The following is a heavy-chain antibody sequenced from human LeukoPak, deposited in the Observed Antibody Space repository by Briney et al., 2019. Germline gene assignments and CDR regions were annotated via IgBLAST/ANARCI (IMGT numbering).Heavy chain of an antibody. CDR3: ARDNIVVVAATKAYYFDY. CDR2: INHSGST. D-gene: IGHD2-15*01. J-gene: IGHJ4*02. V-gene: IGHV4-34*01. Sequence: KSSETLSLTCAVYGGSFSGYYWSWIRQPPGKGLEWLGEINHSGSTNYNPSLKSRVTISVDTSKNQFSLKLSSVTAADTAVYYCARDNIVVVAATKAYYFDYWGQGTLVTVSS. CDR1: GGSFSGYY.